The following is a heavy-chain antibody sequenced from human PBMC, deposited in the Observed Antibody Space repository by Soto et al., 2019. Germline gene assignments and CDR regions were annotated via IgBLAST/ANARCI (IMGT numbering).Heavy chain of an antibody. CDR2: IYYSGST. V-gene: IGHV4-59*01. CDR1: GGSISSYY. Sequence: SETLSLTCTVSGGSISSYYWSWIRQPPGKGLEWIGYIYYSGSTNYNPSLKSRVTISVDTSKNQFSLKLSSVTAADTAVYYCARAERDCSGGSCSTSYFDYWGQGTLVTVSS. J-gene: IGHJ4*02. CDR3: ARAERDCSGGSCSTSYFDY. D-gene: IGHD2-15*01.